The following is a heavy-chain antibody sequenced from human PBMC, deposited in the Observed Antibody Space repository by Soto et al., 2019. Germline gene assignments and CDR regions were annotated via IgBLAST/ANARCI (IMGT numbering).Heavy chain of an antibody. CDR2: IYYSGTT. V-gene: IGHV4-59*01. CDR3: ARYVNPYDTAVWFDP. D-gene: IGHD3-9*01. CDR1: GGSTRNYF. Sequence: QVQLQESGPGLVKPSETLSLTCTVSGGSTRNYFWSWIRQPPGKGLEWIGCIYYSGTTNYNSSLKSRVALACDTSKNQFSLRLRSVTAADTAVYYCARYVNPYDTAVWFDPWGQGTLVTVSS. J-gene: IGHJ5*02.